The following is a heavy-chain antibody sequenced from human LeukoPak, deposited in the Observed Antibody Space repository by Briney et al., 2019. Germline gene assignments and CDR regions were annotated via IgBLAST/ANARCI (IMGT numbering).Heavy chain of an antibody. V-gene: IGHV3-30-3*01. J-gene: IGHJ4*02. CDR1: GFTFSSYA. Sequence: HPGGSLRLSCAASGFTFSSYAMHWVRQAPGKGLEWVAVISYDGSNKYYADSVKGRFTISRDNSKNTLYLQMNSLRAEDTAVYYCARDPGLGATKGLDYWGQGTLVTVSS. CDR3: ARDPGLGATKGLDY. D-gene: IGHD1-26*01. CDR2: ISYDGSNK.